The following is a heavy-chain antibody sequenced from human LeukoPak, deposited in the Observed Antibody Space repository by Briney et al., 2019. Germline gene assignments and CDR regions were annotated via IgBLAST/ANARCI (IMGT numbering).Heavy chain of an antibody. D-gene: IGHD4-17*01. CDR1: GFTFSSYA. Sequence: GGSLRLSCAASGFTFSSYAMSWVRQAPGKGLEWVSAISGSGGSTYYADSVKGRFTISRDNSKNTLYLQMNSLRAEDTAVYYCAGFYDYGDYNWFDPWGQGTLVTVSS. V-gene: IGHV3-23*01. J-gene: IGHJ5*02. CDR2: ISGSGGST. CDR3: AGFYDYGDYNWFDP.